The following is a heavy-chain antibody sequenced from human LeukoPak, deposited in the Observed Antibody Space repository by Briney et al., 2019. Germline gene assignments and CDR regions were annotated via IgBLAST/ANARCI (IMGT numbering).Heavy chain of an antibody. J-gene: IGHJ4*02. V-gene: IGHV3-74*01. Sequence: GSLRLSCAASGFTFSSYWMHWFGQPPGKGRVGFPRINSDGSSTSYADSVKGRFTISRDNAKNTLYLQMNSLRAEDTAVYYCARDLEWFGDVDDYWGQGTLVTVSS. D-gene: IGHD3-10*01. CDR2: INSDGSST. CDR3: ARDLEWFGDVDDY. CDR1: GFTFSSYW.